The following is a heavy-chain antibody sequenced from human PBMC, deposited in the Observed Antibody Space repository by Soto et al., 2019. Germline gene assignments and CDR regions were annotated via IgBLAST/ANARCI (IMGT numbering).Heavy chain of an antibody. Sequence: QVQLVQSGAEVKKPGASVKVSCKASGYTFTSYGISWVRQAPGQGLEWMGWISAYNGNTNYAQKLQDRVTMTTDTSTSTAYMELRSLRSDDTAVYYCARYCTNGVCYKVSDYWGQGTLVTVSS. CDR3: ARYCTNGVCYKVSDY. J-gene: IGHJ4*02. V-gene: IGHV1-18*01. D-gene: IGHD2-8*01. CDR2: ISAYNGNT. CDR1: GYTFTSYG.